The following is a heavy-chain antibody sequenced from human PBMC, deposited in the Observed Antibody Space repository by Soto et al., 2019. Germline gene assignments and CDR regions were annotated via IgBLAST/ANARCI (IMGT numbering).Heavy chain of an antibody. CDR2: VLPMFGTA. D-gene: IGHD3-3*02. V-gene: IGHV1-69*01. J-gene: IGHJ6*02. CDR3: AVGFKLASYSLDV. CDR1: GGIFTASA. Sequence: QVQLVQSGAEVRKPGSSVKVSCRSSGGIFTASAISWVRQAPGQGPEWMGGVLPMFGTANYPQRFQGRVTITADESTNTVYMQLNSLRSEDTAVYFCAVGFKLASYSLDVWGQGTTVTVSS.